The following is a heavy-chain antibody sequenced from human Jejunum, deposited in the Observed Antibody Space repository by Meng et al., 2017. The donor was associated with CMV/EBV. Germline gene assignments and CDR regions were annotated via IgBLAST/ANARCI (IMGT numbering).Heavy chain of an antibody. Sequence: QVQLKESGPGLVKPSETLSLTCTFSGGSINNYYWSWIRQSAGKGLEWIGRFYSSDTYNYHPSLNSRVTMSLDTSKKQFSLILSSVTAADTARYYCARGPGASTREGFDHWGLGTLVTVSS. J-gene: IGHJ4*02. CDR2: FYSSDTY. V-gene: IGHV4-4*07. CDR1: GGSINNYY. CDR3: ARGPGASTREGFDH. D-gene: IGHD1-26*01.